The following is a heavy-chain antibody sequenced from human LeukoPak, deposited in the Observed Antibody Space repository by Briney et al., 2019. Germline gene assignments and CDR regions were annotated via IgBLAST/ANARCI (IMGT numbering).Heavy chain of an antibody. J-gene: IGHJ4*02. CDR2: IYYSGST. CDR1: GGSISSYY. V-gene: IGHV4-59*12. Sequence: SETLSLTCTVSGGSISSYYWSWIRQPPGKGLEWIGYIYYSGSTNYNPSLKSRVTISVDTSKNQFSLKLSSVTAADTAVYYCARGGRGPGSSWYSSFDYWGQGTLVTVSS. D-gene: IGHD6-13*01. CDR3: ARGGRGPGSSWYSSFDY.